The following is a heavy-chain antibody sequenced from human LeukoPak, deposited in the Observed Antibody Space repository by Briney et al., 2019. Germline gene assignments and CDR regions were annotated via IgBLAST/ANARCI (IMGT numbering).Heavy chain of an antibody. CDR2: INSDGSST. V-gene: IGHV3-74*01. CDR3: AKDSRVLWFGELCDY. D-gene: IGHD3-10*01. Sequence: PGGSLRLSCAASGFTFSSYWMHWVRQAPGKGLVWVSRINSDGSSTSYADSVKGRFTISRDNSKNTLYLQMNSLRAEDTAVYYCAKDSRVLWFGELCDYWGQGTLVTVSS. CDR1: GFTFSSYW. J-gene: IGHJ4*02.